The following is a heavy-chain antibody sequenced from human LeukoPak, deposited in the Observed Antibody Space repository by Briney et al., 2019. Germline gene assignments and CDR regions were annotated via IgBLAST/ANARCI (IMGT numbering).Heavy chain of an antibody. CDR1: GFTFSNYW. V-gene: IGHV3-7*01. Sequence: GGSLRLSCAASGFTFSNYWMTWVRQAPGKGLEWVANIKQDGSEKYYVDSVKGRFTISRDNAKNTLYLQMNSLRVEDTAIYYCSYNHFDYWGQGTLVTVSS. CDR3: SYNHFDY. J-gene: IGHJ4*02. CDR2: IKQDGSEK. D-gene: IGHD1-14*01.